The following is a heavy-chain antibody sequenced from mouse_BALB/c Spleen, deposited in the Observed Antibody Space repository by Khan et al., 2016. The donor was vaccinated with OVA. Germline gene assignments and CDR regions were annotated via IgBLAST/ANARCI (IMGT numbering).Heavy chain of an antibody. CDR3: VRRGYGNYWFAY. CDR1: GFNIKDYY. V-gene: IGHV14-1*02. CDR2: LDPENGNT. Sequence: EVQLQESGAELVRPGGLVKLSCKASGFNIKDYYMVWVKQRPEQGLEWIGWLDPENGNTVYDPKFQAKASITADTSSNTAYLQLSSLTSEDTAVYYCVRRGYGNYWFAYWGQGTLVTVSA. D-gene: IGHD2-1*01. J-gene: IGHJ3*01.